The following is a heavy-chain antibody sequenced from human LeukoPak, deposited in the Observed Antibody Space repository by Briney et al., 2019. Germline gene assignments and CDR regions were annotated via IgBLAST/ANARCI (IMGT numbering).Heavy chain of an antibody. V-gene: IGHV4-4*07. D-gene: IGHD6-13*01. J-gene: IGHJ6*02. CDR2: IYTSGST. CDR3: ARDYQQLVGPYYYYGMDV. Sequence: SETLSLTCTVSGGSISSYYWSWIRQPAGKGLEWIGRIYTSGSTNYNPSLKSRVTMSVDTSKNQFSLKLSSVTAADTAVYYCARDYQQLVGPYYYYGMDVWGQGTTVTVSS. CDR1: GGSISSYY.